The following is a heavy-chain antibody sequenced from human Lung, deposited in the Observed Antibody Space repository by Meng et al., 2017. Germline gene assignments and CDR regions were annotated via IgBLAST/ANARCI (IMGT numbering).Heavy chain of an antibody. CDR3: TNDRLNH. J-gene: IGHJ1*01. Sequence: VQLGGYGGGWVQPGGSLRLSCAASGFSFSSYAMSWVRHAPGKGLEWVSALSGGGFTTYYADSVKGRFAISRHNSKNTLYLQMNNLRAEDTAFYYCTNDRLNHWGQGALVTVSS. V-gene: IGHV3-23*04. D-gene: IGHD3-16*01. CDR2: LSGGGFTT. CDR1: GFSFSSYA.